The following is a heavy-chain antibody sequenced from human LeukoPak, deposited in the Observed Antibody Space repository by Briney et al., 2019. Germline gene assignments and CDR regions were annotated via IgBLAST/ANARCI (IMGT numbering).Heavy chain of an antibody. CDR2: ISSSRGYI. V-gene: IGHV3-21*01. Sequence: PGGSLRLSCAPSGFRFSSNSLSWVRQPPGKGLEWVSYISSSRGYIYYADSVQGRFTISRDNAKNSLYLQMDSLRAEDTAVYYCARDLGWYYFGYWGQGTLVTVSS. CDR3: ARDLGWYYFGY. D-gene: IGHD1-26*01. J-gene: IGHJ4*02. CDR1: GFRFSSNS.